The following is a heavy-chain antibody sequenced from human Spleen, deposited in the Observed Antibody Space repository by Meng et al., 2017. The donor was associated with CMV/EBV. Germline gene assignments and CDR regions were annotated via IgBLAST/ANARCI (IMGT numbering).Heavy chain of an antibody. J-gene: IGHJ4*02. D-gene: IGHD3-16*01. CDR2: IKPNSGNT. CDR1: VYCFSDHF. V-gene: IGHV1-2*02. CDR3: ARDHHWGADY. Sequence: VSCEASVYCFSDHFMHWVRQAPGQGLEWMGWIKPNSGNTNYAQNFQGRVTMTSDSSTTTAYMELSRLTSDDTAVYYCARDHHWGADYWGQGTLVTVSS.